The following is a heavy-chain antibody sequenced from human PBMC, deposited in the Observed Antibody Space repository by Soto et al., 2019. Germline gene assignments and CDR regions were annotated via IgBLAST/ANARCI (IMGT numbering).Heavy chain of an antibody. D-gene: IGHD2-21*01. CDR1: GDSVSSNTVA. J-gene: IGHJ5*02. V-gene: IGHV6-1*01. CDR2: TYYRSKWFN. Sequence: PSQTLSLTCGISGDSVSSNTVAWNWIRQSPSRGLEWLGRTYYRSKWFNEYAESVKSRISINADTSRNQFSLQLNFVTPEDTAIYYCAGAFCGSDCYTDANFGPWGQGTLVTVS. CDR3: AGAFCGSDCYTDANFGP.